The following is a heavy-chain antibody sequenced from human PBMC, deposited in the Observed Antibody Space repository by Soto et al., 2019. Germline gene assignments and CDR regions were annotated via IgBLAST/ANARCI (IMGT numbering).Heavy chain of an antibody. J-gene: IGHJ4*02. CDR2: IGTAGDT. V-gene: IGHV3-13*01. CDR1: GFTCISYD. D-gene: IGHD2-15*01. CDR3: ARGEVGAAHFDY. Sequence: WGSLRLSCAASGFTCISYDMHFFRQAAGKGLEWVSAIGTAGDTYYPGSVRGRFTISRENAKDSLYLQMNSLRAGDTAVYYCARGEVGAAHFDYWGLGTLVTVSS.